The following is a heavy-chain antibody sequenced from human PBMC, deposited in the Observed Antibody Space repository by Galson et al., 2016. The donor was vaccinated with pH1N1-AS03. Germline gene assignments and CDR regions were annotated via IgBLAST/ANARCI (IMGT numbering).Heavy chain of an antibody. CDR1: GFRFGDYW. CDR3: TRLGPSSVFDF. V-gene: IGHV3-7*01. J-gene: IGHJ4*02. Sequence: SLRLSCAASGFRFGDYWGTWVRQAAGKGLEWVATMSKDGSEKYYVDSVKGRFTFSRDSPKNSLYLQMNNLRAEDTAIYYCTRLGPSSVFDFWGQGALVTVSS. CDR2: MSKDGSEK. D-gene: IGHD1-26*01.